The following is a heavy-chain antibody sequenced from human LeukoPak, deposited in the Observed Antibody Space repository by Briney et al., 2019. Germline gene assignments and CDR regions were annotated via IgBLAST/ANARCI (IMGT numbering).Heavy chain of an antibody. Sequence: ASVKVSCKASGYTFTSYGISWVRQAPGQGLEWMGWISAYNGNTNYAQKLQGRVTMTTDTSTSTAYMELRSLRSDDTAVYYCARLASEYYDFRSGYYDYYYYGMDVWGQGTTVTVSS. CDR3: ARLASEYYDFRSGYYDYYYYGMDV. CDR1: GYTFTSYG. V-gene: IGHV1-18*01. D-gene: IGHD3-3*01. CDR2: ISAYNGNT. J-gene: IGHJ6*02.